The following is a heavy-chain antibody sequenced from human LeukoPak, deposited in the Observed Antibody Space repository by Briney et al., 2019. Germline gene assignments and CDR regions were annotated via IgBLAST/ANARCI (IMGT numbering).Heavy chain of an antibody. V-gene: IGHV1-2*04. CDR1: GYTFTGYY. J-gene: IGHJ4*02. CDR3: GRRRHTRYCSGGSCYEVDY. D-gene: IGHD2-15*01. Sequence: ASVKVSCKASGYTFTGYYMHWVRQAPGQGLEWMGWINPNSGGTNYAQKFQGCVTMTRDTSISTAYMELSRLRSDDTAVYFCGRRRHTRYCSGGSCYEVDYWGQGTLVTVSS. CDR2: INPNSGGT.